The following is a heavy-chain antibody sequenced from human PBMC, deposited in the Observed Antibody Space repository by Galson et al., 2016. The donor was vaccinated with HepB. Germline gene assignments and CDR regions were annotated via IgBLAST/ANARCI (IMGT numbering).Heavy chain of an antibody. CDR1: GYTFTYYY. Sequence: SVKVSCKASGYTFTYYYMHWVRQAPGQGLEWMGWINPNTGVADYAQKFKGWVTMTSDTSIRTVFMELSSLKSDTTAVYYCARVGGSSGWYGGHFDSWGQGTLVTVSS. V-gene: IGHV1-2*04. CDR2: INPNTGVA. J-gene: IGHJ4*02. D-gene: IGHD6-19*01. CDR3: ARVGGSSGWYGGHFDS.